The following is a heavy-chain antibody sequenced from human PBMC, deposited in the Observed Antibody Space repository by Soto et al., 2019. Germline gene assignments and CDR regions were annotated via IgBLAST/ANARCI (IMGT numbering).Heavy chain of an antibody. CDR2: IYYRGST. Sequence: QVQLQESGPGLVKPSEPLSLTCTVSGGSLTSGSYYWSWLRQPTGKGLEWIGNIYYRGSTNYNPSINSRVTISVDTSKIQFSRKLSSVTAADTAVYYCASGATVTTWEDQGGQGTLVTFSS. CDR1: GGSLTSGSYY. V-gene: IGHV4-61*01. D-gene: IGHD4-17*01. CDR3: ASGATVTTWEDQ. J-gene: IGHJ4*02.